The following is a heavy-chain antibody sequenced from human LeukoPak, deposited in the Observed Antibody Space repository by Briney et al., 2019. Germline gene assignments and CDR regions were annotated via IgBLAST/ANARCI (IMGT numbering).Heavy chain of an antibody. Sequence: SETLSLTCTVSGGSISNYYWSWIRQPPGKGLEWIGYIYYTGRTNYNPSLKSRVTISVDTSKNQFSLRLSSVTAADTAVYYCARGVTTEYWGQGTLVTVSS. CDR2: IYYTGRT. CDR1: GGSISNYY. J-gene: IGHJ4*02. D-gene: IGHD1-14*01. CDR3: ARGVTTEY. V-gene: IGHV4-59*01.